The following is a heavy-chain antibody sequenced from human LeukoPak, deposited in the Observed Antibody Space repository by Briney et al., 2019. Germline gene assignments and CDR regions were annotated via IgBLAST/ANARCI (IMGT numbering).Heavy chain of an antibody. J-gene: IGHJ6*03. Sequence: ASVKVSCKASGYTFTGYYMHWVRQAPGQGLEWMGWINPNSGGTNYAQKFQGRVTMTRDTSISTAYMELSRLRSDDTAVYYCASPGGGAVPAARDYYYYYTDVWGKGTTVTVSS. CDR2: INPNSGGT. CDR1: GYTFTGYY. V-gene: IGHV1-2*02. D-gene: IGHD2-2*01. CDR3: ASPGGGAVPAARDYYYYYTDV.